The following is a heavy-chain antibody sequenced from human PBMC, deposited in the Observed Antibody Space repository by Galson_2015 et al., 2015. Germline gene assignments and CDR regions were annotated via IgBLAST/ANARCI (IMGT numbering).Heavy chain of an antibody. CDR1: GDSVSNRDAS. CDR3: VRDTGWGFDY. V-gene: IGHV6-1*01. CDR2: TYYRSKWGN. D-gene: IGHD1-14*01. J-gene: IGHJ4*02. Sequence: CAISGDSVSNRDASWNWIRQSPSRGLEWLGRTYYRSKWGNDYAVSVKSRITIKPDTSKNHFSLQLNSVTPEDTAVYYCVRDTGWGFDYWGQGALVTVSS.